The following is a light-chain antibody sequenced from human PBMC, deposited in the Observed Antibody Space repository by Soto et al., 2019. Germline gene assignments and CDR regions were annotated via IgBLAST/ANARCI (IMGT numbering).Light chain of an antibody. CDR3: QQRNVWPPIT. CDR2: DSS. V-gene: IGKV3-11*01. CDR1: QNVRTS. Sequence: LVLTHSPATLCFTPWYRSTQSFSSSQNVRTSLAWYQQKPGQPPRLLIYDSSNRANGVPARFGGSGSGTDFTLTIDSLEPEDFAVYYCQQRNVWPPITFGQGTRLEI. J-gene: IGKJ5*01.